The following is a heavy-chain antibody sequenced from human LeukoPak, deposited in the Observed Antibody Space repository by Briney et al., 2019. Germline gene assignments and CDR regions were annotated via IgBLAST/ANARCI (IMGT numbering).Heavy chain of an antibody. CDR3: ARQPNIAVAGMDV. D-gene: IGHD6-19*01. J-gene: IGHJ6*02. CDR1: GGSISSSSYY. V-gene: IGHV4-39*01. CDR2: IYYSGST. Sequence: SETLSLTCTVSGGSISSSSYYWGWIRQPPRKGLEWIGSIYYSGSTYYNPSLKSRVTISVDTSKNQFSLKLSSVTAADTAVYYCARQPNIAVAGMDVWGQGTTVTVSS.